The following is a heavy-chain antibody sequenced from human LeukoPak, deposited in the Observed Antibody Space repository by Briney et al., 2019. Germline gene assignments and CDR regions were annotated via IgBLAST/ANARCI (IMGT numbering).Heavy chain of an antibody. Sequence: ASVKVSCKASGYTFTSYDINWVRQATGQGLEWMGWMNPNSGNTAYAQKFQGRVTMTRNTSISTAYMELSSLRSEDTAVNYCASSVYCSGGSCYSSFDYWGQGTLVTVSS. D-gene: IGHD2-15*01. CDR3: ASSVYCSGGSCYSSFDY. V-gene: IGHV1-8*01. CDR2: MNPNSGNT. J-gene: IGHJ4*02. CDR1: GYTFTSYD.